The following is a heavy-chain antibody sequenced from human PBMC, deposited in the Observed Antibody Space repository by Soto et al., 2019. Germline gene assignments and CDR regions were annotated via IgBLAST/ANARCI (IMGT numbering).Heavy chain of an antibody. CDR2: INHSGST. J-gene: IGHJ4*02. CDR3: ARALRWWNDY. D-gene: IGHD2-15*01. V-gene: IGHV4-34*01. CDR1: GGSFSGYY. Sequence: PSETLSLTCAVYGGSFSGYYCSWIRQPPGKGLEWIGEINHSGSTNYNPSLKSRVTISVDTSKNQFSLKLSSVTAADTAVYYCARALRWWNDYWGQGTLVTVSS.